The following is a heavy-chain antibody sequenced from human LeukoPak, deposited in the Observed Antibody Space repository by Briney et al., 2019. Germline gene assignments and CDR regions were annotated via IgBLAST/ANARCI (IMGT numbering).Heavy chain of an antibody. CDR1: GFTFSDYY. CDR2: ISSDSTTT. Sequence: GGSLRLSCATSGFTFSDYYMAWVRQAPGKGLEWVSYISSDSTTTEYTDSVKGRFTISRDNAENSLYLQMNNLRAEDTAVYYCASLGSGYYNDYWGQGTLVTVSS. J-gene: IGHJ4*02. D-gene: IGHD3-3*01. CDR3: ASLGSGYYNDY. V-gene: IGHV3-11*06.